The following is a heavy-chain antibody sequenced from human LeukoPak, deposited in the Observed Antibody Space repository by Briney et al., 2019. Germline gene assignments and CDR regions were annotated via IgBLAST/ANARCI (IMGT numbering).Heavy chain of an antibody. V-gene: IGHV3-23*01. CDR1: GFTFSSYA. CDR3: AKDGQL. D-gene: IGHD5-24*01. CDR2: ISGSGGST. Sequence: TGGSLRLSCVVSGFTFSSYAMSWVRQAPGKGLEWVSCISGSGGSTYYADSVKGRVTISRDNAKNTLYLQMNNLRAGDTALYYCAKDGQLWGQGTQVTVSS. J-gene: IGHJ4*02.